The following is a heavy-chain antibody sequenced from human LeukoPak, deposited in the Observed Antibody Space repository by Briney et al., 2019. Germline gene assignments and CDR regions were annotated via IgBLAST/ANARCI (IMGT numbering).Heavy chain of an antibody. J-gene: IGHJ4*02. CDR2: ISSNGGST. CDR1: GLTFSYYA. Sequence: GGSLRLSCSASGLTFSYYAMHWVRQAPGQGLAYVSAISSNGGSTYYADSVKGRFTISRDNSKNTLYLQMSSLRAEDTAVYYCVRTYGFCSSTSCYVFDYWGQGTLVTVSS. V-gene: IGHV3-64D*09. D-gene: IGHD2-2*01. CDR3: VRTYGFCSSTSCYVFDY.